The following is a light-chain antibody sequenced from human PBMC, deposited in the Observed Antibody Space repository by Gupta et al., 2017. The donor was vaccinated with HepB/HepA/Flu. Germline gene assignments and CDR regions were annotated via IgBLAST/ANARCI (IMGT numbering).Light chain of an antibody. V-gene: IGKV1-27*01. Sequence: DIQMTQSPSSLSASIGDSVTITCRASQDISDYLAWYQEKPGTVPKVLIFAASTLQSGVPSRFSGSGSGTGFTLTISGLQTEDIATYDGQNYDSVPFTFGPGTKVDLK. J-gene: IGKJ3*01. CDR1: QDISDY. CDR3: QNYDSVPFT. CDR2: AAS.